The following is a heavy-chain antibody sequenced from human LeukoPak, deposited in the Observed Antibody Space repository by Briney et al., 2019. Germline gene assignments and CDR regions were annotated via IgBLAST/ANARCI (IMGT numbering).Heavy chain of an antibody. CDR2: ISYDGSNK. CDR3: ARSLDY. J-gene: IGHJ4*02. V-gene: IGHV3-30*03. Sequence: PGGSLRLSCAASGFTFSNYGMQWVRQAPGKGLEWVAVISYDGSNKYYADSVKGRFTISRDNSKNTLYLQMNSLRAEDTAVYYCARSLDYWGQGTLVTVSS. CDR1: GFTFSNYG.